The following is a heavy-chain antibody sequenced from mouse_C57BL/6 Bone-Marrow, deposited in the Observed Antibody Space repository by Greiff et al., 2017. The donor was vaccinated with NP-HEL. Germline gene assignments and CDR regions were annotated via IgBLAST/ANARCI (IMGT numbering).Heavy chain of an antibody. Sequence: QVQLQQSGPGLVAPSQSLSITCTVSGFSLTSYGVHWVRQPPGKGLEWLVVIWSDGSTNYNSALKSRLSISKDNSKSQVFLKMNSLQTDDTAMYYCARLGSGSYYAMDYWGQGTSVTVSS. CDR3: ARLGSGSYYAMDY. J-gene: IGHJ4*01. V-gene: IGHV2-6*03. CDR1: GFSLTSYG. CDR2: IWSDGST. D-gene: IGHD3-1*01.